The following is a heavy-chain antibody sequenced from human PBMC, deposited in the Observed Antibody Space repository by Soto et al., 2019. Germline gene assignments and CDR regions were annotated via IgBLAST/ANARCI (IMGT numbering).Heavy chain of an antibody. CDR2: IYYSGTS. J-gene: IGHJ4*02. D-gene: IGHD3-22*01. CDR1: GGSLSSPSHY. V-gene: IGHV4-39*01. Sequence: SETLSLTCTVSGGSLSSPSHYWGWVRQPPGERLEWIGTIYYSGTSAYNPSLKSRVIISVDTSRNQFSLKLSSVTAADTAVYYCARLGYYDSSGYYVGYWGQGTLVTVSS. CDR3: ARLGYYDSSGYYVGY.